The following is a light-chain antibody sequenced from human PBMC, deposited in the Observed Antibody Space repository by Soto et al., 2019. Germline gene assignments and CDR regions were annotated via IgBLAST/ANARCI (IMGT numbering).Light chain of an antibody. J-gene: IGLJ2*01. CDR3: SSYAGSNNLV. V-gene: IGLV2-8*01. Sequence: QSALTQPPSASGSPGQSVTIPCTGTSSDVGGYNSVSWYQQHPGKVPKLMIYEVSKRPSGVPDRFSGSKSGNTASLTVSGLQAEEEADYYCSSYAGSNNLVFGGGTKLTVL. CDR1: SSDVGGYNS. CDR2: EVS.